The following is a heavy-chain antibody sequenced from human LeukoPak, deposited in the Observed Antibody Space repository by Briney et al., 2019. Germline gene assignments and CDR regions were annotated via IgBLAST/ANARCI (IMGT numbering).Heavy chain of an antibody. D-gene: IGHD1-26*01. Sequence: ASVKVSCKASGGTFSSYAISWVRQAPGQGLEWMGGIIPIFGTANYAQKFQGGVTITADESTSTAYMELSSLRSEDTAVYYCASSGSYRLSSLSDLNYWGQGTLVTVSS. J-gene: IGHJ4*02. CDR1: GGTFSSYA. CDR3: ASSGSYRLSSLSDLNY. V-gene: IGHV1-69*13. CDR2: IIPIFGTA.